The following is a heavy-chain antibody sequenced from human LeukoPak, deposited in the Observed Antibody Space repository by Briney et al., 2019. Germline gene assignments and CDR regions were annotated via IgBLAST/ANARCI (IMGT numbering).Heavy chain of an antibody. Sequence: ASVKVSCKASGGTFSSYAISWVRQAPGQGLEWMGGIIPIFGTANYAQKFQGRVTITADESTSTAYMQLSSLRSEDTAMYCCARDRYGYCSSTSCPYFDLWGRGTLVTVSS. CDR3: ARDRYGYCSSTSCPYFDL. V-gene: IGHV1-69*13. CDR1: GGTFSSYA. J-gene: IGHJ2*01. D-gene: IGHD2-2*01. CDR2: IIPIFGTA.